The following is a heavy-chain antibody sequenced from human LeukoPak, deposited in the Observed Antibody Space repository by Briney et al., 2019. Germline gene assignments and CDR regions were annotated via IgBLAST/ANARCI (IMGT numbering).Heavy chain of an antibody. CDR1: GGSISSYY. J-gene: IGHJ3*02. V-gene: IGHV4-4*07. CDR2: IYTSGST. CDR3: ATGAYCTNGVCYRHAFDI. Sequence: PSETLSLTCTVSGGSISSYYWSWIRQPAGKGLEWIGRIYTSGSTNYNPSLKSRVTMSVDTSKNQFSLKLSSVTAADTAVYYCATGAYCTNGVCYRHAFDIWGQGTMVTVSS. D-gene: IGHD2-8*01.